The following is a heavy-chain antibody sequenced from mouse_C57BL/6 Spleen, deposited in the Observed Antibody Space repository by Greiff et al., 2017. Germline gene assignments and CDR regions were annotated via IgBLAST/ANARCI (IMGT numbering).Heavy chain of an antibody. D-gene: IGHD2-3*01. J-gene: IGHJ3*01. CDR1: GYTFTDYE. CDR3: TRYRVGYYDWFAY. CDR2: IDPETGGT. Sequence: QVQLQQSGAELVRPGASVTLSCKASGYTFTDYEMHWVKQTPVHGLEWIGAIDPETGGTAYNQKFKGKAILTADKSSSTAYMELRSLTSEDSAVYYCTRYRVGYYDWFAYWGQGTLVTVSA. V-gene: IGHV1-15*01.